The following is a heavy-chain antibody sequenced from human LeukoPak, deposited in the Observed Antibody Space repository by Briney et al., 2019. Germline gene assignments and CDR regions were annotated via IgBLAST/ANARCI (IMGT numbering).Heavy chain of an antibody. CDR3: ARDIYGSSSWYENDY. CDR2: ISSSSSYI. Sequence: PGGSLRLSCAASGFTFSSYSMNWVRQAPGKGLEWVSSISSSSSYIYYADSVKGRFTISRDNAKNSLYLQMNSLRAEDTAVYYCARDIYGSSSWYENDYWGQGTLVTVSS. D-gene: IGHD6-13*01. CDR1: GFTFSSYS. V-gene: IGHV3-21*01. J-gene: IGHJ4*02.